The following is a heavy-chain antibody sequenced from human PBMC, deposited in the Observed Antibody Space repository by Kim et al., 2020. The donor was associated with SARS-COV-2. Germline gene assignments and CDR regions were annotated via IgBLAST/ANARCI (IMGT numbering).Heavy chain of an antibody. CDR2: ISSSSSYI. D-gene: IGHD5-18*01. CDR1: GFTFSSYS. J-gene: IGHJ6*02. V-gene: IGHV3-21*01. Sequence: GGSLRLSCAASGFTFSSYSMNWVRQAPGKGQEWVSSISSSSSYIYYADSVKGRFTISRDNAKNSLYLQMNSLRAEDTAGYYCGRYPLHSYGNDYYYYYGMEVWGQGNTVTVSS. CDR3: GRYPLHSYGNDYYYYYGMEV.